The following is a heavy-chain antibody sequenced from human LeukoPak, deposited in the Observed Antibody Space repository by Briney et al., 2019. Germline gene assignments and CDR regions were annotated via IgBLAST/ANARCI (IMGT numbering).Heavy chain of an antibody. V-gene: IGHV4-30-2*01. CDR1: GGSISSGGYS. CDR2: IYHSGST. Sequence: NPSQTLSLTCAVSGGSISSGGYSWSWIRQPPGKGLEWIGYIYHSGSTYYNPSLKSRVTISVDRSKNQFSLKLSSVTAADTAVYYCARARKVAPAYFDYWGQGTLVTVSS. J-gene: IGHJ4*02. D-gene: IGHD2-2*01. CDR3: ARARKVAPAYFDY.